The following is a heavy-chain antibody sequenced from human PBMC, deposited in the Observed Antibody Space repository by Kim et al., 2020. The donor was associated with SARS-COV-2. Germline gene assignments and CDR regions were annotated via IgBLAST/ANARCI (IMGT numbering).Heavy chain of an antibody. CDR1: GFTFSSYS. CDR3: ARAYSSGWAYFDY. J-gene: IGHJ4*02. D-gene: IGHD6-19*01. V-gene: IGHV3-21*01. Sequence: GGSLRLSCAASGFTFSSYSMNWVRQAPGKGLEWVSSISSSSSYIYYADAVKGRFTISRDNAKNSLYLQMNSLRAEDTAVYYCARAYSSGWAYFDYWGQRNLFNVSS. CDR2: ISSSSSYI.